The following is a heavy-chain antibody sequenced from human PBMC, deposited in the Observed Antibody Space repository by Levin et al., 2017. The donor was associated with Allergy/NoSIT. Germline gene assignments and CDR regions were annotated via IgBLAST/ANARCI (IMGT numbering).Heavy chain of an antibody. CDR3: ARSLRLYSSSHFDN. CDR1: GFTFNSFG. J-gene: IGHJ4*02. D-gene: IGHD5-12*01. Sequence: GESLKISCAASGFTFNSFGIHWVRQAPGKGLEWVAAISSDGSDNYYADSVKGRVTISRDNSRNTVFLQMNSLRPDDTATYYCARSLRLYSSSHFDNWGQGTLVTVSS. CDR2: ISSDGSDN. V-gene: IGHV3-30-3*01.